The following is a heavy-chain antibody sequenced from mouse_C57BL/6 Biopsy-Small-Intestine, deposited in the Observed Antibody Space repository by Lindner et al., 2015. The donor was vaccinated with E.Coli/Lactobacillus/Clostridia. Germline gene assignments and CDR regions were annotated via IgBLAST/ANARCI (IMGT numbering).Heavy chain of an antibody. CDR1: GYTFTEYT. V-gene: IGHV1-62-2*01. D-gene: IGHD4-1*01. CDR2: FYPGSGNI. CDR3: ARHEDDWGRFAY. Sequence: VQLQESGAELVKPGASVKLSCKASGYTFTEYTIHWVKQRSGQGLEWIGWFYPGSGNIKYNERFKDKATLTADKSSSTVYMELSRLTSEDSAVYFCARHEDDWGRFAYWGQGTLVTVSA. J-gene: IGHJ3*01.